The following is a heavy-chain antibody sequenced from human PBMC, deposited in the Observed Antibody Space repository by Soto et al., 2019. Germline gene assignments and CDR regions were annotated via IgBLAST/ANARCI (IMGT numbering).Heavy chain of an antibody. D-gene: IGHD3-22*01. V-gene: IGHV1-46*01. CDR1: GDTFTSYY. J-gene: IGHJ4*02. Sequence: ASAKVSCNASGDTFTSYYMHWVRQAPGQGLEWMGIINPSGGSTSYAQKFQGRVTMTRDTSTSTVYMELSSLRSEDTAVYYCARAPPNYDSSGYQPTNVHYFDYWGQGTLVTVSS. CDR3: ARAPPNYDSSGYQPTNVHYFDY. CDR2: INPSGGST.